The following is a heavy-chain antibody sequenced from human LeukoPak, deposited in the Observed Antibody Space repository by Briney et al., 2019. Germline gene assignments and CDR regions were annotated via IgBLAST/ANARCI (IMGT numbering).Heavy chain of an antibody. V-gene: IGHV4-39*01. CDR1: GASISSSSSY. Sequence: SETLSLTCTVSGASISSSSSYWAWIRQPPGKGLEWIGTIYDSGNTYYNPSLRGRVTISLDTPKSQFSLHLSSVTGAETPVYYFAKRSTKDSGFDFWGQGTLVTVSS. D-gene: IGHD1-26*01. J-gene: IGHJ4*02. CDR2: IYDSGNT. CDR3: AKRSTKDSGFDF.